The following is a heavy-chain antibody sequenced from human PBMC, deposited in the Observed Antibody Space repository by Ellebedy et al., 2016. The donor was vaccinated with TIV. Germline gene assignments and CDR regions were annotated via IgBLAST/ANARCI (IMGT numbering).Heavy chain of an antibody. Sequence: SETLSLTCTVSGGSITNCYWTWIRQPPGKPLEWIAYIFHSGRTKYAPSLQSRVTILIDTSKSEFSLKMRSVTAADTAVYYCAREVPRSTTYIDYWGQGILVTVSS. CDR3: AREVPRSTTYIDY. D-gene: IGHD1-1*01. J-gene: IGHJ4*02. V-gene: IGHV4-59*01. CDR1: GGSITNCY. CDR2: IFHSGRT.